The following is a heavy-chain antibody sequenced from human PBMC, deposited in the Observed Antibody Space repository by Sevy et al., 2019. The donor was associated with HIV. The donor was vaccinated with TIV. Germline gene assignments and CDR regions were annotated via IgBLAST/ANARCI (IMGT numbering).Heavy chain of an antibody. CDR2: ISSNGGST. CDR1: GFTFSSYA. D-gene: IGHD3-3*01. CDR3: VKDRVTIFGVVIINYYYYMDV. J-gene: IGHJ6*03. V-gene: IGHV3-64D*06. Sequence: GGSLRLSCSASGFTFSSYAMHWVRQAPGKGLEYVSAISSNGGSTYYADSVKGRFTISRDNSKNTLYLQMSSLRAEDTGVYYCVKDRVTIFGVVIINYYYYMDVWGKGTTVTVSS.